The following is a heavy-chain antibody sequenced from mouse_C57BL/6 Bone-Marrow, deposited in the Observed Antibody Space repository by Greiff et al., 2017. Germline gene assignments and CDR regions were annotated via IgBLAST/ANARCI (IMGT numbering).Heavy chain of an antibody. CDR2: IDPENGDT. CDR1: GFNIKDDY. CDR3: TRIAY. V-gene: IGHV14-4*01. J-gene: IGHJ3*01. Sequence: EVQLVETGAELVRPGASVKLSCTASGFNIKDDYMHWVKQRPEQGLEWIGWIDPENGDTEYASKFQGKATITVDTSSNTAYLQLSSLTSEDTAVYYCTRIAYWGQGTLVTVSA.